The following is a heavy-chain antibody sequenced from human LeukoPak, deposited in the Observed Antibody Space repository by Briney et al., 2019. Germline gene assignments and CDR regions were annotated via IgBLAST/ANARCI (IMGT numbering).Heavy chain of an antibody. Sequence: SVKVSCKASGGTFSSYAISWVRQAPGQGLEWMGGIIPIFGTANYAQKFQGRVTITADESTSTVYMELTTLTSEDTAVYYCARGGDSSLWYYYLDYWGQGTLVTVSS. D-gene: IGHD3-16*02. CDR2: IIPIFGTA. CDR3: ARGGDSSLWYYYLDY. V-gene: IGHV1-69*13. J-gene: IGHJ4*02. CDR1: GGTFSSYA.